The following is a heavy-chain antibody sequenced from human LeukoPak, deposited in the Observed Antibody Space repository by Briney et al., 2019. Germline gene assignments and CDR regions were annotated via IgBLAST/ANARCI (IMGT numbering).Heavy chain of an antibody. CDR3: ARISLSGWANDY. D-gene: IGHD6-19*01. Sequence: PGGSLRLSCAASGFTFSSYAMSWVRQSPGKGLEWVSAISGSGDSTYYSDSVQGRFAISRDNAKNTLYLQMSSLRAEDTAMYYCARISLSGWANDYWGQGTLVTVSS. CDR1: GFTFSSYA. CDR2: ISGSGDST. J-gene: IGHJ4*02. V-gene: IGHV3-23*01.